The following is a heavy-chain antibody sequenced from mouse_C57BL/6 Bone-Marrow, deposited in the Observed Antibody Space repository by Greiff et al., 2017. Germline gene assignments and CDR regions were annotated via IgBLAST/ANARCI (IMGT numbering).Heavy chain of an antibody. V-gene: IGHV14-4*01. CDR2: IDPGSGDT. CDR3: TWGEFAY. CDR1: GYNFTNDC. J-gene: IGHJ3*01. Sequence: EVQLQQSGAELVRPGASVKLSCTASGYNFTNDCMNWVKQRPEQGLEWIGWIDPGSGDTDYAAKFQGKATVTADTSSNTAYLQLSSLTSEDTAVYYSTWGEFAYWGQGTLVTVSA.